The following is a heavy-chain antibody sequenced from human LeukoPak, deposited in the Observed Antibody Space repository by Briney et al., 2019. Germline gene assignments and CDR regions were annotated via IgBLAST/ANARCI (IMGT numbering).Heavy chain of an antibody. CDR1: GYTFTGYY. D-gene: IGHD6-13*01. V-gene: IGHV1-2*02. J-gene: IGHJ4*02. CDR2: INPNSGGT. Sequence: GASVKVSCKASGYTFTGYYMHWVRQAPGQGLEWMGWINPNSGGTNYAQKFQGRVTMTRDTSISTAYMELSRLRSDDTAVYYCARDEPCSSSWYIDYWGQGTLVTVSS. CDR3: ARDEPCSSSWYIDY.